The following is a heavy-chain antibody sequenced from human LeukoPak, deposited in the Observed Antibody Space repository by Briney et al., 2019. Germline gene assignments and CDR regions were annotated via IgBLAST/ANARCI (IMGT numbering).Heavy chain of an antibody. CDR1: GGSISSSNYY. V-gene: IGHV4-39*01. CDR3: ARRRAGRDWFDP. J-gene: IGHJ5*02. CDR2: IYYSGNT. D-gene: IGHD6-19*01. Sequence: SETLSLTCAVPGGSISSSNYYWGWIRQPLGQGLEWIGSIYYSGNTYYNPSLKSRVTISVDTSKNQFSLKLSSVTATDTAVYYCARRRAGRDWFDPWGQGTLVTVSS.